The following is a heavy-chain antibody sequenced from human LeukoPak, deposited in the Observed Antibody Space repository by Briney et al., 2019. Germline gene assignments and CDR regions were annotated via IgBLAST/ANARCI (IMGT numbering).Heavy chain of an antibody. CDR3: ARDYYGSGSYYQLGY. V-gene: IGHV1-2*02. CDR2: INPNSGGT. Sequence: ASVKVSCKASGYTFTGYYMHWVRQAPGQGLEWMGWINPNSGGTKYAQKFQGRVTMTRDTSITAVYMELSSLRSDDTAVYYCARDYYGSGSYYQLGYWGQGTLVTVSS. J-gene: IGHJ4*02. D-gene: IGHD3-10*01. CDR1: GYTFTGYY.